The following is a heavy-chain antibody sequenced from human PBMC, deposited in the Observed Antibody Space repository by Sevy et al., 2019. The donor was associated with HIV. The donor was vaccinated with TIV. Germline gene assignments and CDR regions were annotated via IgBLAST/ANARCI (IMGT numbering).Heavy chain of an antibody. Sequence: GGSLRLSCAASGFTFSSYSMNWVRQAPGKGLEWVSSISSSSSYIYYADSVKGRFTISRDNAKNPLYLQMNSLRAEDTAVYYCARLSGTDYYDSSGYYYFDYWGQGTLVTVSS. V-gene: IGHV3-21*01. CDR2: ISSSSSYI. D-gene: IGHD3-22*01. CDR3: ARLSGTDYYDSSGYYYFDY. J-gene: IGHJ4*02. CDR1: GFTFSSYS.